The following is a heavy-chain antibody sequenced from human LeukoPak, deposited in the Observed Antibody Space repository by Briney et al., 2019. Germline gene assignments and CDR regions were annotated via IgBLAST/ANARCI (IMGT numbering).Heavy chain of an antibody. Sequence: PSETLSLTCTVSGGSISSYYWSWIRQPPGKGLEYIGYIYYIGSTNYNPSLKSRVTISVDTSKNQFSLKLSSVTAADTAVYYCARVASRGSYFDFWGQGTLVTVPS. CDR2: IYYIGST. J-gene: IGHJ4*02. V-gene: IGHV4-59*01. D-gene: IGHD1-26*01. CDR3: ARVASRGSYFDF. CDR1: GGSISSYY.